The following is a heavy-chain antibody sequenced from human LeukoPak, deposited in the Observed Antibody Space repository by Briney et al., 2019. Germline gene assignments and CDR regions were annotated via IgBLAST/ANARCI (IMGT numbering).Heavy chain of an antibody. J-gene: IGHJ4*02. Sequence: ASVKVSCKASGYTFTSYDINWVRQATGQGLEWMGWMNPNSGNTGYAQKFQGRVTMTRNTSISTAYMELSSLRSEDTAVYYCARGRYCSSTSCVPFDYWGQGTLVTVSS. CDR2: MNPNSGNT. CDR1: GYTFTSYD. D-gene: IGHD2-2*01. CDR3: ARGRYCSSTSCVPFDY. V-gene: IGHV1-8*01.